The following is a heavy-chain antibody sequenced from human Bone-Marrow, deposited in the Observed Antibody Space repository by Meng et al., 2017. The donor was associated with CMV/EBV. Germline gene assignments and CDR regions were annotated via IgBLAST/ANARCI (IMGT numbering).Heavy chain of an antibody. V-gene: IGHV3-43*01. CDR1: GFTFDDYT. Sequence: GESLKISCAASGFTFDDYTMHWVRQAPGKGLEWVSLISWDGGSTYYADSVKGRFTISRDNSKNSLYLQMNSLRTEDTALYYCAVNIAANKGSYYFDYWGQGTLVTVSS. CDR3: AVNIAANKGSYYFDY. J-gene: IGHJ4*02. D-gene: IGHD6-13*01. CDR2: ISWDGGST.